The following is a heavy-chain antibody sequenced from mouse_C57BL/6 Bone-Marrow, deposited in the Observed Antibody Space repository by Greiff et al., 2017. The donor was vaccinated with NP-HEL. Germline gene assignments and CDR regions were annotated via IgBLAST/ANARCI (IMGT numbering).Heavy chain of an antibody. J-gene: IGHJ4*01. CDR1: GFTFSDYY. CDR3: ARDRTTAQVYYAMDY. CDR2: INYDGSST. Sequence: EVMLVESEGGLVQPGSSMKLSCTASGFTFSDYYMAWVRQVPEKGLEWVANINYDGSSTYYLDSLKSRFIISRDNAKNILYLQMSSLKSEDTATYYCARDRTTAQVYYAMDYWGQGTSVTVSS. V-gene: IGHV5-16*01. D-gene: IGHD3-2*02.